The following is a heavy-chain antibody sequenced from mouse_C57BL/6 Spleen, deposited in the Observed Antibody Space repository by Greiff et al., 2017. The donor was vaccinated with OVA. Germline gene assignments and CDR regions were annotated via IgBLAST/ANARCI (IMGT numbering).Heavy chain of an antibody. CDR2: INPNNGGT. D-gene: IGHD2-2*01. J-gene: IGHJ3*01. CDR3: AREFYYGSAWFAY. CDR1: GYTFTDYN. Sequence: EVKRMESGPELVKPGASVKIPCKASGYTFTDYNMDWVKQSHGKSLEWIGDINPNNGGTIYNQKFKGKATLTVDKSSSTAYMELRSLTSEDTAVYYCAREFYYGSAWFAYWGQGTLVTVSA. V-gene: IGHV1-18*01.